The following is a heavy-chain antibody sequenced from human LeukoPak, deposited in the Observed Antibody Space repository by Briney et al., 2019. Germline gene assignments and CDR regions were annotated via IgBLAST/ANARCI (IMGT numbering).Heavy chain of an antibody. CDR2: ISGSGGST. CDR1: GFTFSSYA. J-gene: IGHJ3*02. V-gene: IGHV3-23*01. CDR3: AKATTVTTFHAFDI. Sequence: PGGSLRLSCAASGFTFSSYAMSWVRQAPGKGLEWVSAISGSGGSTYYADSVKGRFTISRDNAKNSLYLQMNSLRAEDTALYYCAKATTVTTFHAFDIWGQGTMVTVSS. D-gene: IGHD4-17*01.